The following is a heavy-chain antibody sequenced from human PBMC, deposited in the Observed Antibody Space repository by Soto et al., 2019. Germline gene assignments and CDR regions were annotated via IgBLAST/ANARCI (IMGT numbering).Heavy chain of an antibody. CDR1: GGSISSYY. CDR2: IYTSRST. V-gene: IGHV4-4*07. Sequence: QVQLQESGPGLVKPSETLSLTCTVSGGSISSYYWSWIRQPAGKGLEWIGRIYTSRSTNYNPSLKSRVTMSVDTSKNQFSLKLSSVTAADTAVYYCARAGYSSGWYYFDYWGQGTLVTVSS. J-gene: IGHJ4*02. CDR3: ARAGYSSGWYYFDY. D-gene: IGHD6-19*01.